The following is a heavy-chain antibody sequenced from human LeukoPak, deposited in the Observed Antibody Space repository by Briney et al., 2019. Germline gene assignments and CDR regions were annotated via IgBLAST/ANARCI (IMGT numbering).Heavy chain of an antibody. CDR3: ARDQRLTTYYYGSGSYYNFDY. D-gene: IGHD3-10*01. CDR2: IKQDGSEK. J-gene: IGHJ4*02. CDR1: GFTFSDYY. Sequence: PGGSLRLSCAASGFTFSDYYMSWIRQAPGKGLEWVANIKQDGSEKYYVDSVKGRFTISRDNAKNSLYLQMNSLRAEDTAVYYCARDQRLTTYYYGSGSYYNFDYWGQGTLVTVSS. V-gene: IGHV3-7*01.